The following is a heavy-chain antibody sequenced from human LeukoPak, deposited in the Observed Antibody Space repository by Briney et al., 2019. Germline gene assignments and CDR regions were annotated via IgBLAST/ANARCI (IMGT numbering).Heavy chain of an antibody. Sequence: GGSLRLSCAASGFTFNNYAMTWVRQAPGKGLEWVSAISGGGGITDYADSVQGRFTISRDDFKNMLYLQMNNLRAEDTAVYYCAKSGYNRFDYWGQGTLVTVSS. CDR1: GFTFNNYA. CDR2: ISGGGGIT. D-gene: IGHD5-24*01. V-gene: IGHV3-23*01. CDR3: AKSGYNRFDY. J-gene: IGHJ4*02.